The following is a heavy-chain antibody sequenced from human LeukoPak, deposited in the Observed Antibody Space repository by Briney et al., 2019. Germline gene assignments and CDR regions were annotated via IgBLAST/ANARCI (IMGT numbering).Heavy chain of an antibody. D-gene: IGHD3-10*01. CDR2: IYYSGST. Sequence: SETLSLTCTVSGGSISSSSYYWGWIRQPPGKGLEWIGSIYYSGSTYYNPSLKGRVTISVDTSKNQFSLKLSSVTAADTAVYYCARVYYGSGSSPLDYWGQGTLVTVSS. CDR1: GGSISSSSYY. J-gene: IGHJ4*02. V-gene: IGHV4-39*07. CDR3: ARVYYGSGSSPLDY.